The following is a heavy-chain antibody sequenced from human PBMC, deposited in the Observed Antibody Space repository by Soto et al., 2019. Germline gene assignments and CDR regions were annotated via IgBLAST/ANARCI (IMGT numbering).Heavy chain of an antibody. J-gene: IGHJ4*02. CDR2: FYYGGST. CDR3: VRHGWDTGWFYFDY. V-gene: IGHV4-39*01. CDR1: GDSISSGNYY. D-gene: IGHD6-19*01. Sequence: QLQLQESGPGLVKPSETLSLTCTVSGDSISSGNYYWGWIRQSPGKGLEWIGSFYYGGSTHSNRSLKSRGTISADTSKNQFSLKLTSGTAADTAEYYCVRHGWDTGWFYFDYWGQGTLVIVSS.